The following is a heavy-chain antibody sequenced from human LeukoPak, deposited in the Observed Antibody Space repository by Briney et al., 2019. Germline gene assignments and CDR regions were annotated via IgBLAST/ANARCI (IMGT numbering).Heavy chain of an antibody. J-gene: IGHJ4*02. CDR3: ATSGPAYSSSWCSDY. CDR1: GFTFSSYG. Sequence: GGSLRLSCAASGFTFSSYGMRWVRQAPGKGLEWVAVISYDGSNKYYADSVKGRFTISRDNSKNTLYLQMNSLRAEDTAVYYCATSGPAYSSSWCSDYWGQETLVTVSS. CDR2: ISYDGSNK. V-gene: IGHV3-30*03. D-gene: IGHD6-13*01.